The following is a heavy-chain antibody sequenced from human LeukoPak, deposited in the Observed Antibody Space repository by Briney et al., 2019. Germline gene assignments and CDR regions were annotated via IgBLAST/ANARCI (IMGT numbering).Heavy chain of an antibody. V-gene: IGHV4-34*01. CDR3: ARDNRPPYCSSTSCSYYYYYGMDV. Sequence: SETLSLTCAVYGGSFSGYYWSWIRQPPGKGLEWIGEINHSGSTNYNPSLKSRVTISVDTSKNQFSLKLSSVTAADTAVYYCARDNRPPYCSSTSCSYYYYYGMDVWGQGTTVTVSS. J-gene: IGHJ6*02. CDR1: GGSFSGYY. CDR2: INHSGST. D-gene: IGHD2-2*01.